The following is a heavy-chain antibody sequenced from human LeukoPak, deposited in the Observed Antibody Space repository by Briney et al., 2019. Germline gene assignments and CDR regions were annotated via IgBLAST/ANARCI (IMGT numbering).Heavy chain of an antibody. CDR1: GYTSTSYG. CDR3: AREGDDGDYFDH. V-gene: IGHV1-18*01. D-gene: IGHD4-17*01. CDR2: ISAYNGNT. Sequence: ASVKVSCNASGYTSTSYGISLVRQAPGQGLEWMGWISAYNGNTNYAQKLQGRVTMTTDTSTSTAYMELRSLRSDDTAVYYCAREGDDGDYFDHWGQGTLVTVSS. J-gene: IGHJ4*02.